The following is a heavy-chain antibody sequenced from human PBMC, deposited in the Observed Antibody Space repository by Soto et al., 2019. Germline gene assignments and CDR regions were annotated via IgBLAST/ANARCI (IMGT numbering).Heavy chain of an antibody. CDR3: ARNKYQLPFYYYYYGMDV. V-gene: IGHV1-8*01. J-gene: IGHJ6*02. CDR2: MNPNSGNT. Sequence: ASVKVSCKASGYTFTSYDINWVRQATGQGLEWMGWMNPNSGNTGYAQKFQGRVTMTRNTSISTAYMELGSLRSEDTAVYYCARNKYQLPFYYYYYGMDVWGQGTTVTASS. D-gene: IGHD2-2*01. CDR1: GYTFTSYD.